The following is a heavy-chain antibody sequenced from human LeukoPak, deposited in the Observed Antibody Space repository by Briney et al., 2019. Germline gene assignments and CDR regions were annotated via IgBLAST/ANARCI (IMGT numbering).Heavy chain of an antibody. CDR2: INLDDSEI. CDR3: VRDRGYSTFDY. V-gene: IGHV3-7*03. J-gene: IGHJ4*02. D-gene: IGHD3-22*01. CDR1: GFVFGHSW. Sequence: GGSLRLSCEASGFVFGHSWMSWVRQAPGEGLEWVANINLDDSEINYLDSLTGRLTISRDNAKDSLYLQMNGLRAEDTAVYFCVRDRGYSTFDYWGQGTLVTVSS.